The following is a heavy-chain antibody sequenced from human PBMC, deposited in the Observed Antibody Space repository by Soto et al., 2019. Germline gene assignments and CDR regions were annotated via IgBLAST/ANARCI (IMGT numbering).Heavy chain of an antibody. Sequence: QLHLQESGPGLVKPSETLSLICIVSGGSINGSSYHWGWIRQPPGRGLEWMGNIFYNGNTYYNPSLKSRLTISVDTSKNHFSLKLSSVTAADTAVYYCVSLFNWISDAFEIWGQGTMVTVSS. V-gene: IGHV4-39*02. D-gene: IGHD2-2*03. CDR3: VSLFNWISDAFEI. CDR1: GGSINGSSYH. CDR2: IFYNGNT. J-gene: IGHJ3*02.